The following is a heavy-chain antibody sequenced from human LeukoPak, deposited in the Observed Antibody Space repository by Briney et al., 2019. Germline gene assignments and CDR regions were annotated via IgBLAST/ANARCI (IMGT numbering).Heavy chain of an antibody. J-gene: IGHJ4*02. D-gene: IGHD6-13*01. CDR3: ARDGRWIQGEQLAFDY. V-gene: IGHV1-18*01. CDR1: GYTFTSYG. Sequence: LGASVKVSCKASGYTFTSYGISWVRQAPGQGLEWMGWISAYNGNTNYAQKLQGRVTMTTDTSTSTAYMELRSLRTADTAVYYCARDGRWIQGEQLAFDYWGQGTLVTVSS. CDR2: ISAYNGNT.